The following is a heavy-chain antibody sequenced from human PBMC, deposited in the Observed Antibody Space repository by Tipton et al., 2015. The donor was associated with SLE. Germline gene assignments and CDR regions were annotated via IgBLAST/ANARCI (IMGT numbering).Heavy chain of an antibody. CDR3: AKAGSGWSAAEYFQH. V-gene: IGHV3-23*01. Sequence: GSLRLSCAASGFTFSSYAMSWVRQAPGKGLEWVSAISGSGGSTYYADSVKGRFTISRDNSKNTLYLQMNSLRAEDTAVYYCAKAGSGWSAAEYFQHWGQGTLVTVSS. D-gene: IGHD6-19*01. CDR2: ISGSGGST. J-gene: IGHJ1*01. CDR1: GFTFSSYA.